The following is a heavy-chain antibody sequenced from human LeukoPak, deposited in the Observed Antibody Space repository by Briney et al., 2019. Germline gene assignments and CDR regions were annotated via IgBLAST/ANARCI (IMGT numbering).Heavy chain of an antibody. D-gene: IGHD5-18*01. CDR1: GFTVSSNY. CDR2: SYSGGST. CDR3: TMVRRRSSYGYAS. Sequence: GGSLRRSGAASGFTVSSNYRGCDRHAPGKGLGGVSVSYSGGSTYYADSVKGRFTISRDNSKNTLYLQRNTLTAEDTAVYYCTMVRRRSSYGYASWGQGPLVAVSS. V-gene: IGHV3-53*01. J-gene: IGHJ5*02.